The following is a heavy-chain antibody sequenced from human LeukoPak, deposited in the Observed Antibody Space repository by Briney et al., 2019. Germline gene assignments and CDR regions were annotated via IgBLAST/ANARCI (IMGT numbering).Heavy chain of an antibody. D-gene: IGHD3-22*01. CDR1: GYTFSSYY. J-gene: IGHJ5*02. Sequence: ASVKVSCKASGYTFSSYYMHWVRQAPGQGLEWMGIINPSGGSTSYAHKFQGRVTMTRDTSTSTVYMELSNLRPEDTAVYYCARADSGGDSSGYKWFDPWGQGTLVTVSS. V-gene: IGHV1-46*01. CDR2: INPSGGST. CDR3: ARADSGGDSSGYKWFDP.